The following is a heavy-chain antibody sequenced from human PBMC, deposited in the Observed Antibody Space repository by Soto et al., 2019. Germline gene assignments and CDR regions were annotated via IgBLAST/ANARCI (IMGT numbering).Heavy chain of an antibody. CDR2: IYHAGSV. CDR3: ARTFDYYGMDV. Sequence: PSETLSLTCAVSGYSIASGCYWAWIRQSPGKGLEWIGSIYHAGSVYYNPSLNSRVAVSVDTSKNQFSLKLTSGTAADTAVYYWARTFDYYGMDVWGQGTTVTVSS. J-gene: IGHJ6*02. CDR1: GYSIASGCY. V-gene: IGHV4-38-2*01.